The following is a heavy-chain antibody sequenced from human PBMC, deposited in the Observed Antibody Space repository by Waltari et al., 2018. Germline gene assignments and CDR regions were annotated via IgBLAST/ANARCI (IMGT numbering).Heavy chain of an antibody. V-gene: IGHV3-64*01. CDR1: GFTFSSYA. Sequence: EVQLVESGGGLVQPGGSLRLSCAASGFTFSSYAMPWVRQAPGKGLEYVSAISSNGGSTYYANSVKGRFTISRDNSKNTLYLQMGSLRAEDMAVYYCARSVEQQLGLIDYWGQGTLVTVSS. CDR3: ARSVEQQLGLIDY. D-gene: IGHD6-13*01. CDR2: ISSNGGST. J-gene: IGHJ4*02.